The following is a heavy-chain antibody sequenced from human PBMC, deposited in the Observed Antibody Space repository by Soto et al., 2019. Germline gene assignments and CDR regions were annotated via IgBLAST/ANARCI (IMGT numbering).Heavy chain of an antibody. Sequence: EVQLVESGGGLVKPGGSHRLSCAASGFTFSDAWMSWVRQTPGKGLEWVGLIKKKTDGGTTEYAAPVKGRFTISRDDSKNTLYLQMSSLKTEDTAVYYCRTQWLDWGQGTLVTVSS. CDR1: GFTFSDAW. V-gene: IGHV3-15*01. D-gene: IGHD6-19*01. J-gene: IGHJ4*02. CDR2: IKKKTDGGTT. CDR3: RTQWLD.